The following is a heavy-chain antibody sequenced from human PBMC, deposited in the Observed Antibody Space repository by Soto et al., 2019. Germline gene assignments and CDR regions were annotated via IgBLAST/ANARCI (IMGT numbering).Heavy chain of an antibody. V-gene: IGHV4-59*01. Sequence: QVQLQESGPGLVKPSETLSLTCAVSGDSISSYYCMWIRHPPGKGLESICYLYYGRSANYNPSLKSRVTLSVDTSTNQCSLTLSSMTAADTAVYYCALRSMAVVPEYWGQGTMVTVSS. CDR1: GDSISSYY. D-gene: IGHD3-22*01. CDR2: LYYGRSA. J-gene: IGHJ4*02. CDR3: ALRSMAVVPEY.